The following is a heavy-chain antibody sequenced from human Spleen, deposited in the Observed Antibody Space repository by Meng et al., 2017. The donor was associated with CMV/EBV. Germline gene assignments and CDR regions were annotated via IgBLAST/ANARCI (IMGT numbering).Heavy chain of an antibody. CDR3: AKDLYSYGYSYFDY. V-gene: IGHV3-23*01. D-gene: IGHD5-18*01. CDR1: GFTFSSHA. CDR2: ISNSGGNT. Sequence: GGSLRLSCAASGFTFSSHAMSWVRQAPGKGLEWVSAISNSGGNTYYADSVKGRFTISRDNSKNTLYLQMNSLRAEDTAVYYCAKDLYSYGYSYFDYWGQGTLVTVSS. J-gene: IGHJ4*02.